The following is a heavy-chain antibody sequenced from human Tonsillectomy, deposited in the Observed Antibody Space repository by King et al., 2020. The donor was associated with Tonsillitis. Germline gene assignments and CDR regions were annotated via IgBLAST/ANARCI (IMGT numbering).Heavy chain of an antibody. D-gene: IGHD3-10*01. CDR1: GYTFTGYY. CDR2: INPNTGGT. V-gene: IGHV1-2*02. J-gene: IGHJ3*02. Sequence: VQLVESGAELKKPGASVKVSCKASGYTFTGYYMHWVRQAPGQGLEWMGWINPNTGGTKYAQKFQGRVTMTRDTSISTAYIELSRLRYDDTAVYYCARDFIMSNAFDIWGQGTMNTVSS. CDR3: ARDFIMSNAFDI.